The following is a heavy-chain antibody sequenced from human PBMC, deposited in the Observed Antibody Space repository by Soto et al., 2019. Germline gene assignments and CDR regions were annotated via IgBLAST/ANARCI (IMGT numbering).Heavy chain of an antibody. CDR1: GFTFSSYW. J-gene: IGHJ4*02. CDR3: ARGSSSSWYYFDY. D-gene: IGHD6-13*01. CDR2: IKQDGSEK. V-gene: IGHV3-7*01. Sequence: GGSLRLSCAASGFTFSSYWMSWVRQAPGKGLEWVANIKQDGSEKYYVDSVKGRFTISRDNAKNSLYLQMNSLRAEDTAVYYCARGSSSSWYYFDYWGQGTLVTVSS.